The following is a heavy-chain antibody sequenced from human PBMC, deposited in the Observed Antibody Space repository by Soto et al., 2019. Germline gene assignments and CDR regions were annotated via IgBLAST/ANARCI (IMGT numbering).Heavy chain of an antibody. CDR1: GFTFSSYA. D-gene: IGHD6-19*01. V-gene: IGHV3-23*01. Sequence: GGSLRLSCAASGFTFSSYAMSWVRQAPGKGLEWVSAISGSGGSTYYADSVKGRFAISRDNSKNTLYLQMNSLRAEDTAVYYCAKVGVAGTKNPWGQGTLVTVSS. CDR3: AKVGVAGTKNP. CDR2: ISGSGGST. J-gene: IGHJ4*02.